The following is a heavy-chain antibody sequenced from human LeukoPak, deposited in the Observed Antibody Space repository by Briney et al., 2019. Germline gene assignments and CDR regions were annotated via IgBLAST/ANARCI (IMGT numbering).Heavy chain of an antibody. CDR3: ARNTAGYLYYYMDV. V-gene: IGHV4-59*08. CDR1: GDSIRNYY. Sequence: PSETLSLTCTVSGDSIRNYYWSWVRQPPGEGLEWIGYIFYNGSTNYNPSLKSRVTISVDTSKNQFSLMLSSATAADTAVYYCARNTAGYLYYYMDVWGRGTTVAVSS. CDR2: IFYNGST. D-gene: IGHD5-12*01. J-gene: IGHJ6*03.